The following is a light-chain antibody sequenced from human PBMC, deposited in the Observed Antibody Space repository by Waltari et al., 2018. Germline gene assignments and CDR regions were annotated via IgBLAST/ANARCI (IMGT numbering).Light chain of an antibody. V-gene: IGLV2-14*01. CDR2: EVS. Sequence: QPALTQPAPVSGSPGKSITISCTGTSSDVGGYTYVSWYQQHPGKAPKLMIYEVSNRPSGVSNRFSGSKSGNTASLTISGLQAEDEADYYCSSYTSSSTVVFGGGTKLTVL. CDR3: SSYTSSSTVV. CDR1: SSDVGGYTY. J-gene: IGLJ2*01.